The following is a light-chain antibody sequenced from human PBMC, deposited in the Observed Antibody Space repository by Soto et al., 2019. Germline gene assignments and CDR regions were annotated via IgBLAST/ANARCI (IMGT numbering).Light chain of an antibody. CDR3: CSYTSDLTPYV. Sequence: ALTQPASVSGSPGQSITISCTGTSSDIGAHDDVSWYQQHPGKVPKLLIYGVTDRPSGISNRFSGSKSGNVASLTISGLQAEDEADYYCCSYTSDLTPYVFGTGTKVTVL. CDR2: GVT. J-gene: IGLJ1*01. CDR1: SSDIGAHDD. V-gene: IGLV2-14*03.